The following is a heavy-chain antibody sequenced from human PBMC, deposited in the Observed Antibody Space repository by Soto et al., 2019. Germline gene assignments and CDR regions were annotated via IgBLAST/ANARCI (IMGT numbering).Heavy chain of an antibody. CDR3: ARSQAGYSTGWYYFQH. V-gene: IGHV2-70*01. J-gene: IGHJ1*01. Sequence: SGPTLVNPTQTLTLTCTFSGFSLSTSGMCVSWIRQPPGKALEWLALIDWDDDKYYSTSLKTRLTISKDTSKNQVVLTMTNMDPVDTATYYCARSQAGYSTGWYYFQHWGQGTLVTVS. CDR2: IDWDDDK. D-gene: IGHD6-13*01. CDR1: GFSLSTSGMC.